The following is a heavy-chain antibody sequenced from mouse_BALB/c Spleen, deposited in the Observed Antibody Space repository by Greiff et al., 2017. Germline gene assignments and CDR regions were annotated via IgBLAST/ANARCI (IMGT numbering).Heavy chain of an antibody. CDR3: NADGYYPFAY. CDR1: GYTFTSYW. D-gene: IGHD2-3*01. CDR2: INPSTGYT. J-gene: IGHJ3*01. V-gene: IGHV1-7*01. Sequence: QVQLKESGAELAKPGASVKMSCKASGYTFTSYWMHWVKQRPGQGLEWIGYINPSTGYTEYNQKFKDKATLTADKSSSTAYMQLSSLTSEDSAVYYCNADGYYPFAYWGQGTLVTVSA.